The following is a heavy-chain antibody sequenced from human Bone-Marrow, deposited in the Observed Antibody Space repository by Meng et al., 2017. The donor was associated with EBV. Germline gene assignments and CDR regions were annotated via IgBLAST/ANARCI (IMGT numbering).Heavy chain of an antibody. CDR2: LIPMSDAP. CDR1: GGTFRSDA. Sequence: QGLLGQAGAEVRKPGSSVKVPCKTSGGTFRSDAISWVRQAPGQGLEWMGGLIPMSDAPHYAQKFQGRVTITADESTSTHYMDLSGLRSEDTAVYYCASESGRGFTPDYWGQGTLVTVSS. CDR3: ASESGRGFTPDY. D-gene: IGHD3-10*01. V-gene: IGHV1-69*01. J-gene: IGHJ4*02.